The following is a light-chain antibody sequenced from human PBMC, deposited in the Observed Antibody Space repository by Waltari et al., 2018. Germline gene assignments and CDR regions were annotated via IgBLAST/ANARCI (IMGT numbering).Light chain of an antibody. CDR1: QSISSW. Sequence: DIQMTQSPSTLSASVGDRVTITCRASQSISSWLAWYQQKVGRAPKLLIYKASNLEDGVPSRFSGSGSGTDFTLTISSLQPDDFASYYCQQYKSFPWTFGQGTKVE. V-gene: IGKV1-5*03. CDR3: QQYKSFPWT. J-gene: IGKJ1*01. CDR2: KAS.